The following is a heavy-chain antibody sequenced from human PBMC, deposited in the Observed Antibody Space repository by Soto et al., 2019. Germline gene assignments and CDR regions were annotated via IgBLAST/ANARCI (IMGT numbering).Heavy chain of an antibody. CDR2: ISGSGGST. CDR1: GFTFSSYA. V-gene: IGHV3-23*01. Sequence: HPGGSLRLSCAASGFTFSSYAMSWVRQAPGKGLEWVSAISGSGGSTYYADSVKGRFTISRDNSKNTLYLQMNSLRAEDTAVYYCAKTGLRFLESGYGSYWGQGTLVTVSS. J-gene: IGHJ4*02. CDR3: AKTGLRFLESGYGSY. D-gene: IGHD3-3*01.